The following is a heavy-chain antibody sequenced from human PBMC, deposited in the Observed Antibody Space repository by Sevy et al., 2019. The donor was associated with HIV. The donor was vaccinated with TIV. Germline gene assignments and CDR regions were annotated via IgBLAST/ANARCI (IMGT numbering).Heavy chain of an antibody. D-gene: IGHD3-22*01. V-gene: IGHV3-66*01. CDR1: EFSVTDNY. CDR2: IYSGGST. J-gene: IGHJ6*02. Sequence: GGSLRLSCAASEFSVTDNYMSWVRQAPGKGLEWVSTIYSGGSTFYADSVKGRFTISRDNSENTLYHHMNSLRAEDTAVYYCARDRYYDASGYYYYYYGLDVWGQGTTVTVSS. CDR3: ARDRYYDASGYYYYYYGLDV.